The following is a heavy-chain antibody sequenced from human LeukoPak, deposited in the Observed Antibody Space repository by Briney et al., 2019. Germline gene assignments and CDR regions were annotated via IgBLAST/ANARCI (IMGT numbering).Heavy chain of an antibody. Sequence: TPSQTLSLTCTVSGGSISTYYWTWIRQPPGKGLEWIGYIYYGGSTNYNPSLKSRVTISADTSKNHFSLKVSAVTAADTAVYYCATLNYGGKSNDAFDIWGQGTMVTVSS. D-gene: IGHD4-23*01. J-gene: IGHJ3*02. CDR1: GGSISTYY. CDR3: ATLNYGGKSNDAFDI. CDR2: IYYGGST. V-gene: IGHV4-59*01.